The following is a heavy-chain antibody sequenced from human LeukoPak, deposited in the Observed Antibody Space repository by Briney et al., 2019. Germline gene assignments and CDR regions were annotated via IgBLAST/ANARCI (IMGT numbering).Heavy chain of an antibody. CDR1: XGTFSSYA. CDR2: IIPIFGTA. J-gene: IGHJ4*02. D-gene: IGHD3-22*01. Sequence: XKASXGTFSSYAISXVRQAPGQGLEWMGGIIPIFGTANYAQKFQGRVTITTDESTSTAYMELSSLRSEDTAVYYCASYGYDSSGYGDYWGQGTLVTVSS. CDR3: ASYGYDSSGYGDY. V-gene: IGHV1-69*05.